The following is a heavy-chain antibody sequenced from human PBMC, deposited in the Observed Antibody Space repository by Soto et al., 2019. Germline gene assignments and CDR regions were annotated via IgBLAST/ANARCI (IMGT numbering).Heavy chain of an antibody. CDR2: ISAYSGNT. CDR1: GYTFTSYG. CDR3: AAVDSSGYYYDKYYFDY. J-gene: IGHJ4*02. D-gene: IGHD3-22*01. Sequence: ASVKVSCKASGYTFTSYGISWVRQAPGQGLEWIGWISAYSGNTNYAQKLQGRVTITTDMSTSTAYMELSSLRSEDTAVYYCAAVDSSGYYYDKYYFDYWGQGTLVTVSS. V-gene: IGHV1-18*01.